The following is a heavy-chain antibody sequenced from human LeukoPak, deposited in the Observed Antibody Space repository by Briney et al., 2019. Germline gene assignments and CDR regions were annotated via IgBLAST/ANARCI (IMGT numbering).Heavy chain of an antibody. J-gene: IGHJ4*01. CDR1: GFTFSNYW. D-gene: IGHD4-23*01. CDR3: ARDLRTPSDTNIAIDY. V-gene: IGHV3-74*01. Sequence: GGSLRLSCSASGFTFSNYWMHWVRQGPGKGLVWVSRINSDGRLTSYADSVKGRFTISRDNAKNTLYLQMNSLRAEDTAVYYCARDLRTPSDTNIAIDYWGQGTLVTVSS. CDR2: INSDGRLT.